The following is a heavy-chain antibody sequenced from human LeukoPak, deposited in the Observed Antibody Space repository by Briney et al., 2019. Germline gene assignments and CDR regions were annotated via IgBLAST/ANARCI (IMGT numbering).Heavy chain of an antibody. V-gene: IGHV1-3*01. CDR2: INAGNGNT. CDR1: GYTFTSYA. J-gene: IGHJ4*02. D-gene: IGHD3-22*01. CDR3: ARVSYYYDSSGQSSGEFDY. Sequence: ASVKVSCKASGYTFTSYAMHCVRQAPGQRLEWMGWINAGNGNTKYSQEFQGRVTITRDTSASTAYMELRSLRSDDTAVYYCARVSYYYDSSGQSSGEFDYWGQGTLVTVSS.